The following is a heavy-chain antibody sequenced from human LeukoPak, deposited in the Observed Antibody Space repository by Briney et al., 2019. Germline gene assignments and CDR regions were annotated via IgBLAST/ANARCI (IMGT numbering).Heavy chain of an antibody. J-gene: IGHJ4*02. CDR1: GDSISSSSYF. V-gene: IGHV4-39*01. CDR3: ARQGRRMGYDFWGRYRQFDY. CDR2: VYYTVST. D-gene: IGHD3-3*01. Sequence: PSETLSLTCTVSGDSISSSSYFWGWVRQPPGRGREWFGSVYYTVSTCYKPCPTSRVTISGDTSKNQFSLTVSSVTVADTAVYYCARQGRRMGYDFWGRYRQFDYWGQGTLVTVSS.